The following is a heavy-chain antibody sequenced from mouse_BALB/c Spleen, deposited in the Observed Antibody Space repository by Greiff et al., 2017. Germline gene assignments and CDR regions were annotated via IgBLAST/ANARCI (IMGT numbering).Heavy chain of an antibody. Sequence: EVQGVESGGGLVKPGGSLKLSCAASGFTFSSYAMSWVRQTPEKRLEWVATISSGGSYTYYPDSVKGRFTISRDNAKNTLYLQMSSLRSEDTAMYYCARITGTNFDYWGQGTTLTVSS. J-gene: IGHJ2*01. D-gene: IGHD4-1*01. V-gene: IGHV5-9-3*01. CDR3: ARITGTNFDY. CDR2: ISSGGSYT. CDR1: GFTFSSYA.